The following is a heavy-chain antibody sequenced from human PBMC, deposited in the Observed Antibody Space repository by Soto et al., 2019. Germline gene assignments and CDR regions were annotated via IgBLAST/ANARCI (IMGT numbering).Heavy chain of an antibody. CDR3: ARDSRGYSYDPYYYYGMDV. CDR1: GGSISSGGYY. Sequence: SETLSLTCTVSGGSISSGGYYWSWIRQHPGKGLEWIGYIYYSGSTYYNPSLKSRVTISVDTSKNQFSLKLSSVTAADTAVYYCARDSRGYSYDPYYYYGMDVWGQGTTVTVSS. V-gene: IGHV4-31*03. J-gene: IGHJ6*02. CDR2: IYYSGST. D-gene: IGHD5-18*01.